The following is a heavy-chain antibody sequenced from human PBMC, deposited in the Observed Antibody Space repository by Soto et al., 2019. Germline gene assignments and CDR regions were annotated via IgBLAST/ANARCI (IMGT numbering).Heavy chain of an antibody. V-gene: IGHV1-2*04. CDR2: INPNSGGT. Sequence: QVQLVQSGAEVKKPGASVKVSCKASGYTFTGYYMHWVRQAPGQGLEWMGWINPNSGGTNYAQKFQGWVTMTRDTSISTAYMELSRLRSDDTAVYYCVRDYSSGVRDGMDVWGQGTTVTVSS. CDR3: VRDYSSGVRDGMDV. D-gene: IGHD1-26*01. CDR1: GYTFTGYY. J-gene: IGHJ6*02.